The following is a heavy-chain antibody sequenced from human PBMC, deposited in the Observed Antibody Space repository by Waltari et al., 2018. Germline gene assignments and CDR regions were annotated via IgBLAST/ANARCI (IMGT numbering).Heavy chain of an antibody. V-gene: IGHV4-59*08. J-gene: IGHJ4*03. CDR2: IRHTGDP. Sequence: QVQLQESGPGLVKSSETLSLTCTVSGVSVSGYFWNWIRQAPGKGPEWIGSIRHTGDPKQNPSLKSRVTMSVDTSRNDFSLRLSSVTAADTAVYYCALWESGWRAFRFWGQGTLGTVSS. D-gene: IGHD6-19*01. CDR1: GVSVSGYF. CDR3: ALWESGWRAFRF.